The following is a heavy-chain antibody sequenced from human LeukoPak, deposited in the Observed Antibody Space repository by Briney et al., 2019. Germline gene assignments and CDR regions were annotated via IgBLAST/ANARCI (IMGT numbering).Heavy chain of an antibody. CDR2: ISSSSSYI. D-gene: IGHD1-26*01. J-gene: IGHJ6*03. Sequence: GGSLRLSCAASGFTFSSYSMNWVRQAPGKGLEWVSSISSSSSYIYYADSVKGRFTISRDNAKKSLYLQMNSLRAEDTAVYFCARAYSGTYGLGYYYMDVWGKGTTVTVSS. CDR1: GFTFSSYS. V-gene: IGHV3-21*01. CDR3: ARAYSGTYGLGYYYMDV.